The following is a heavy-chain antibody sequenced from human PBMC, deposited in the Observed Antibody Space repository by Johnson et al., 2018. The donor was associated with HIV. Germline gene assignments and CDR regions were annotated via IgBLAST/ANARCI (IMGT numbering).Heavy chain of an antibody. D-gene: IGHD3-10*01. CDR2: IGTAGDT. CDR1: GFTFSSYD. V-gene: IGHV3-13*01. CDR3: ARAKRDYYGSGGVGAFDI. J-gene: IGHJ3*02. Sequence: VQLVESGGGLVQPGGSLRLSCAASGFTFSSYDMHWVRQGTGKGLEWVSAIGTAGDTYYPGSVKGRFTISRENAKNSLYLQMDSLRAGDTALYYCARAKRDYYGSGGVGAFDIWGQGTMVTVSS.